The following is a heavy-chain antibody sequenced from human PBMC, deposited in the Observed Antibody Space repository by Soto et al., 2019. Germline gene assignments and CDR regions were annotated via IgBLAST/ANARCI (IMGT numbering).Heavy chain of an antibody. J-gene: IGHJ4*02. CDR1: GFTFSSYA. D-gene: IGHD3-22*01. CDR2: ISGSGGST. CDR3: AKAGSRYDSSGYPPFIDY. Sequence: GGSLRLSCAASGFTFSSYAMSWVRQAPGKGLEWVSAISGSGGSTYYADSVKGRFTISRDNSKNTLYLQMNSLRAEDTAVYYCAKAGSRYDSSGYPPFIDYWGQGTLVTVSS. V-gene: IGHV3-23*01.